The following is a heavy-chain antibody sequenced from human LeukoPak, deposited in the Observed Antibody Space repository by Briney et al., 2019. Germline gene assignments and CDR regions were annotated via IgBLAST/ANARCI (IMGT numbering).Heavy chain of an antibody. D-gene: IGHD1-26*01. Sequence: GGSLRLSCAASGFTFSSYEMNWVRQAPGKGLEWVSYISSSGSTIYYADSVKGRFTISRDNAKNSLYLQMNSLRAEDTAVYYCARYIVGATDYWGQGTLVTVSS. CDR2: ISSSGSTI. V-gene: IGHV3-48*03. J-gene: IGHJ4*02. CDR3: ARYIVGATDY. CDR1: GFTFSSYE.